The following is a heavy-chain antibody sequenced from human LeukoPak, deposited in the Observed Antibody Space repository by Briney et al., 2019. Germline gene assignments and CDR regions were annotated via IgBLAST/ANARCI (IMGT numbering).Heavy chain of an antibody. CDR3: ARGDTIPLYYFGY. Sequence: SETLSLTCTVSGGSISSYYWSWIRQPPGKGLEWIGYIYYSGSTNYNPSLKSRVTISVDTSKNQFSLKLSSVTAADTAVYYCARGDTIPLYYFGYWGQGTLVTVSS. D-gene: IGHD2-2*02. CDR2: IYYSGST. CDR1: GGSISSYY. V-gene: IGHV4-59*01. J-gene: IGHJ4*02.